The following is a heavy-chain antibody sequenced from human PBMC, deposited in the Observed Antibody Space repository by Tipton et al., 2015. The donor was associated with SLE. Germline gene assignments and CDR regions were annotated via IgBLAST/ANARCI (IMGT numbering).Heavy chain of an antibody. D-gene: IGHD2-21*01. CDR3: ARADGIVSAFDI. Sequence: QSGAEVKKPGSSVKVSCKASGGTFSSYSITWVRQAPGQGLEWMGGIIPIFGTAKYAQKFQGRVTITADESTSTAYMELSSLRSEDTAVYYCARADGIVSAFDIWGQGTMVTVSS. J-gene: IGHJ3*02. CDR2: IIPIFGTA. CDR1: GGTFSSYS. V-gene: IGHV1-69*01.